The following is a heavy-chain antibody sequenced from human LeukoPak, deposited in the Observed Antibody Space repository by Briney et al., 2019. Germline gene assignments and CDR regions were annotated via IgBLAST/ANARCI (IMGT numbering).Heavy chain of an antibody. V-gene: IGHV1-69*13. D-gene: IGHD6-19*01. J-gene: IGHJ4*02. Sequence: ASVKVSCKTSGGTFSSYAISWVRQVPGQELEWMGGIIPIFGTANYAQKFQGRVTITADESTSTAYMELSSLRSEDTAVYYCARAHRQSSGWYDYWGQGTLVTVSS. CDR2: IIPIFGTA. CDR1: GGTFSSYA. CDR3: ARAHRQSSGWYDY.